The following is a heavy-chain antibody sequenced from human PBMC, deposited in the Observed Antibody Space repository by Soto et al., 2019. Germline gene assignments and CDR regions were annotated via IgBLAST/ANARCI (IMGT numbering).Heavy chain of an antibody. D-gene: IGHD3-10*01. V-gene: IGHV4-59*01. CDR2: IYYSGST. CDR1: GGSISSYY. CDR3: ARRGRGSGSYYNVGARLYYYYYMDV. J-gene: IGHJ6*03. Sequence: QVQLQESGPGLVKPSETLSLTCTVSGGSISSYYWSWIRQPPGKGLEWIGYIYYSGSTNYNPSLKSRVTISVDTSKNQFSLKLSSVTAADTAVYYCARRGRGSGSYYNVGARLYYYYYMDVWGKGTTVTVSS.